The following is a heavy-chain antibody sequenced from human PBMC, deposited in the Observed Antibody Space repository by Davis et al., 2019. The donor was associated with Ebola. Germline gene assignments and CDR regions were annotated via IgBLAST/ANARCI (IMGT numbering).Heavy chain of an antibody. CDR2: IKPDGSEK. J-gene: IGHJ6*02. CDR1: GFTFSIYW. Sequence: PGGSLRLSCAASGFTFSIYWMTWVRQAPGKGLEWVANIKPDGSEKYYVDSVKGRFTISRDNAKNSLYLQMNSLRAEDTAIYYCARGRRLDVWGRGTTVTVSS. V-gene: IGHV3-7*03. CDR3: ARGRRLDV.